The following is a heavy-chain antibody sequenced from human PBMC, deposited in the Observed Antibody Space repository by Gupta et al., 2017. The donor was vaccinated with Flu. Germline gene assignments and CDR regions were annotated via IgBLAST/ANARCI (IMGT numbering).Heavy chain of an antibody. J-gene: IGHJ4*02. CDR3: VRGDRFSGWDN. CDR1: GFTFSSFV. Sequence: EGQLLESGGGLEQPGGSLRLSCAAPGFTFSSFVLIWVRQAPGKGLEWVSVIGGGGGGIYYADSVRGRFTISRDNSKDTLYLQMNNLRAEDTAIYYCVRGDRFSGWDNWGRGTLVAVSS. CDR2: IGGGGGGI. D-gene: IGHD6-19*01. V-gene: IGHV3-23*01.